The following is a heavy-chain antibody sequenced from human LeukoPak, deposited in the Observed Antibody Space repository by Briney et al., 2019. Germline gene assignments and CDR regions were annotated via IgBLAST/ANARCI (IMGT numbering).Heavy chain of an antibody. CDR3: ARDLRSSLVA. D-gene: IGHD2-2*01. V-gene: IGHV3-7*01. CDR1: GFTCSSSW. Sequence: PGGSLRLSCAASGFTCSSSWMTWVRQAPGKGLEWVANIKPDGSEKNYVDSVKGRFTISRDNAENSLFLQLNSLRAEDTALYYCARDLRSSLVAWGQGILVTVSS. J-gene: IGHJ5*02. CDR2: IKPDGSEK.